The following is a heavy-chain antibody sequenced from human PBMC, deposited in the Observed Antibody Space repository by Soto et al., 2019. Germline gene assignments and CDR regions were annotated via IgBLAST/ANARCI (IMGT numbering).Heavy chain of an antibody. J-gene: IGHJ4*02. V-gene: IGHV3-9*01. CDR3: AKDMSPTNIAGPFDY. CDR2: ISWNSGSI. Sequence: GGSLRLSCAASGFTFDDYAMHWVRQAPGKGLEWVSGISWNSGSIGYADSVKGRFTISRDNAKNSLYLQMNSLRAEDTALYYCAKDMSPTNIAGPFDYWGQGTLVTVSS. CDR1: GFTFDDYA. D-gene: IGHD6-13*01.